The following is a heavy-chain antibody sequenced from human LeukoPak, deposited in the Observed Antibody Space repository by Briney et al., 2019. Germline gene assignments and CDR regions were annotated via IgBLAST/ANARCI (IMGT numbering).Heavy chain of an antibody. CDR1: GGSISSSSYY. Sequence: PSETLSLTCTVSGGSISSSSYYWSWIRQPPGKGLEWIGEINHSGSTNYNPSLKSRVTISVDTSKNQFSLKLSSVTAADTAVYYCARGRRSRITMVRGDLGFVFDIWGQGTMVTVSS. D-gene: IGHD3-10*01. CDR3: ARGRRSRITMVRGDLGFVFDI. V-gene: IGHV4-39*07. CDR2: INHSGST. J-gene: IGHJ3*02.